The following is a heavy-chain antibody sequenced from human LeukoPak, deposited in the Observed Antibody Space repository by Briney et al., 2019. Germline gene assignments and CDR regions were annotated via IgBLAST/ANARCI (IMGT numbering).Heavy chain of an antibody. J-gene: IGHJ4*02. CDR1: GGSISSSSYY. CDR2: IYFSGST. V-gene: IGHV4-39*01. Sequence: SETLSLTCTVSGGSISSSSYYWGWIRQPPGRGLEWLRTIYFSGSTYYNPSLKSRITISVDTSKNQFSLKLSSATAADTAVYYCARHLAIYDSGGYYYERGRYYFDFWGQGALVTVSS. D-gene: IGHD3-22*01. CDR3: ARHLAIYDSGGYYYERGRYYFDF.